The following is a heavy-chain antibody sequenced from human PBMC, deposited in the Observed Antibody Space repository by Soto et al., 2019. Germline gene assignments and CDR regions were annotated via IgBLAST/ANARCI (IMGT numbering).Heavy chain of an antibody. Sequence: QVQLVESGGGVVQPGRSLRLSCAASGFTFSSYGMHWVRQAPGKGLEWVAVISYDGSNKYYADSVKGRFTISRDNSKSALYLQMNSVRAEDTAVYYCPKDRARDWGGGSCYSVFDYWGQGALVTVSS. J-gene: IGHJ4*02. CDR1: GFTFSSYG. D-gene: IGHD2-15*01. CDR3: PKDRARDWGGGSCYSVFDY. V-gene: IGHV3-30*18. CDR2: ISYDGSNK.